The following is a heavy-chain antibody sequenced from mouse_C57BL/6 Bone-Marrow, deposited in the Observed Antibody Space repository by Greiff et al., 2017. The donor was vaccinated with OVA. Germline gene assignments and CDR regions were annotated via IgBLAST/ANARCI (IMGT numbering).Heavy chain of an antibody. CDR3: ARLCYDYEALAY. CDR2: IYPGRGST. CDR1: GYTFTSYW. V-gene: IGHV1-55*01. D-gene: IGHD2-4*01. Sequence: QVQLKQPGAELVKPGASVKMSCKASGYTFTSYWITWVKQRPGHGLEWIGDIYPGRGSTTYNEKFKSKATLTVDPSSSTAYMQLSSLTSEDSAGYYCARLCYDYEALAYWGQGTLGTVSA. J-gene: IGHJ3*01.